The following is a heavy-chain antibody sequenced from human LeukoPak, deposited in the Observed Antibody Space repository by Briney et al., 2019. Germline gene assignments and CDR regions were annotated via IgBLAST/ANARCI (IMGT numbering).Heavy chain of an antibody. CDR3: AIRRGDGYNFSIWLGAGAFDI. CDR2: IYYTGST. CDR1: GGSISSYY. J-gene: IGHJ3*02. Sequence: SETLSLTCTVSGGSISSYYWSWIRQPPGKGLEWIGYIYYTGSTKYNPSLKSRLTISVDTSKNQFSLKLSSVTAADTAVYYCAIRRGDGYNFSIWLGAGAFDIRGQGTMVTVSS. V-gene: IGHV4-59*08. D-gene: IGHD5-12*01.